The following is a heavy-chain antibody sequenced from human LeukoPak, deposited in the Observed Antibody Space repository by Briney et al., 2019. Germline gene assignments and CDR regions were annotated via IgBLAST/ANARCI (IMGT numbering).Heavy chain of an antibody. CDR3: ARNYYDSSGYYQDAFDI. V-gene: IGHV3-23*01. D-gene: IGHD3-22*01. J-gene: IGHJ3*02. CDR1: GFTFSSYA. Sequence: PGGSLRLSCAASGFTFSSYAMSWVRQAPGKGLEWVSAFSGSGGSTYYADSVKGRFTISRDNSKNTLYLQMNSLRAEDTAVYYCARNYYDSSGYYQDAFDIWGQGTMVTVSS. CDR2: FSGSGGST.